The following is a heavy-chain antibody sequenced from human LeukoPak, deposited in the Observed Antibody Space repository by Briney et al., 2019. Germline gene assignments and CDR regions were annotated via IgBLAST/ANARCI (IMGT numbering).Heavy chain of an antibody. Sequence: ASVKVSCKASGYTFTSYYMHWVRQAPGQGLQWMGIINPSGGSTSYAQKFQGRVTMTRDMSTSTVYTELSSLRSEDTAVYYCAREQRDGYDFWSGYPFDYWGQGTLVTVSS. CDR1: GYTFTSYY. D-gene: IGHD3-3*01. J-gene: IGHJ4*02. V-gene: IGHV1-46*01. CDR3: AREQRDGYDFWSGYPFDY. CDR2: INPSGGST.